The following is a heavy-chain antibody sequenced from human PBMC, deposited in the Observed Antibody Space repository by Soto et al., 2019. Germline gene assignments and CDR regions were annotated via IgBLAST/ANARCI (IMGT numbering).Heavy chain of an antibody. D-gene: IGHD4-17*01. J-gene: IGHJ6*03. CDR2: ISAYNGNT. Sequence: ASVKVSCKASGGTFGSYAISWVRQAPGQGLEWMGWISAYNGNTNYAQKLQGRVTMTTDTSTSTAYMELRSLRSDDTAVYYCARDLRTIVGYMDVWGKGTTVTVSS. CDR3: ARDLRTIVGYMDV. V-gene: IGHV1-18*01. CDR1: GGTFGSYA.